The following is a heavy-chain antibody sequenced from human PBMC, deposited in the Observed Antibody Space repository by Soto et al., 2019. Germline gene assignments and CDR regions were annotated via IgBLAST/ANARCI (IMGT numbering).Heavy chain of an antibody. CDR3: ARGSRAGIQLGSYYLDY. J-gene: IGHJ4*02. D-gene: IGHD5-18*01. Sequence: QVQLVQSGAEVKKPGASVKVSCKASGYTFTSYYMHWVRQAPGQGLEWMGIINPSGGSTSYAQKFQGRVTMTRDTSTSTVYMELSRLRSEDTVVYYCARGSRAGIQLGSYYLDYWGQGTLVTVSS. CDR1: GYTFTSYY. CDR2: INPSGGST. V-gene: IGHV1-46*01.